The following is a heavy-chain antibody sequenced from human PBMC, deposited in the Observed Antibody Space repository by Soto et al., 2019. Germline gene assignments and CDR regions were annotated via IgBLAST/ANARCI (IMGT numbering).Heavy chain of an antibody. CDR1: GFNFSNHW. V-gene: IGHV3-74*01. J-gene: IGHJ4*02. Sequence: EVQLVESGGGLVQPGGSLRLSCAASGFNFSNHWMHWVRQAPGKGLVWVSRIKTDGSYTNYADSVKGRFTISRDNAKNPRYLQMTSLRDDDTAVYYCVRSRYSGCVDYWGQGTLVTVSS. CDR3: VRSRYSGCVDY. CDR2: IKTDGSYT. D-gene: IGHD5-12*01.